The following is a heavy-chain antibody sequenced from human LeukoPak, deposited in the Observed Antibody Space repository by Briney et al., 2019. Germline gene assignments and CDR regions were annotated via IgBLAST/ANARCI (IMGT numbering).Heavy chain of an antibody. Sequence: SETVSLTCTVSGDSVRSYYWSWIRQSLGKGLEWIGYIYYSGGSKYSPSLKSRVSVSVDTSQNQVSLTLTSVTAADTAVYYCASGGERGFSYGFETWGQGTLVTVSS. J-gene: IGHJ4*02. CDR3: ASGGERGFSYGFET. CDR2: IYYSGGS. CDR1: GDSVRSYY. D-gene: IGHD5-18*01. V-gene: IGHV4-59*02.